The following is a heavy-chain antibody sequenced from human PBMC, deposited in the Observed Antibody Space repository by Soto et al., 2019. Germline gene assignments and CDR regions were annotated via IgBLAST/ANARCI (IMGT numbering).Heavy chain of an antibody. CDR1: GFTFSSYA. V-gene: IGHV3-30-3*01. Sequence: GGSLRLSCAASGFTFSSYAMHWVRQAPGKGLEWVAVISYDGSNKYYADSVKGRFTISRDNSKNTLYLQMNSLRAEDTAVYYCARGDGIADRRGRNYGMDVWGQGTTVTVSS. J-gene: IGHJ6*02. D-gene: IGHD6-6*01. CDR3: ARGDGIADRRGRNYGMDV. CDR2: ISYDGSNK.